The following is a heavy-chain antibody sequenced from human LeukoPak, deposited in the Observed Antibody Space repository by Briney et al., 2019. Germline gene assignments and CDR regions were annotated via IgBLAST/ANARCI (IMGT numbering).Heavy chain of an antibody. CDR3: ARDARELPFDY. D-gene: IGHD1-26*01. CDR1: GGTFSSYA. J-gene: IGHJ4*02. CDR2: IIPIFGIA. Sequence: ASVKVSCKASGGTFSSYAISWVRQAPGQGLEWVGRIIPIFGIANYAQKFQGRVTITADKSTSAAYMELSSLRSEDTAVYYCARDARELPFDYWGQGTLVTVSS. V-gene: IGHV1-69*04.